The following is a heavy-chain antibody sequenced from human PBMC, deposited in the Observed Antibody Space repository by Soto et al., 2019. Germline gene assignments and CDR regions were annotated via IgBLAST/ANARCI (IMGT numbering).Heavy chain of an antibody. D-gene: IGHD5-18*01. CDR1: GFTFSGYG. J-gene: IGHJ6*02. CDR3: AKDEGWRIQLWLVSYGLDV. V-gene: IGHV3-30*18. Sequence: ESGGGVVQPGRSLRLSCEASGFTFSGYGMHWVRQAPGKGLEWVAVISYEGSTQYYAESVKGRFTISRDNAKNTLFLQMNGLRVEDTGIYYCAKDEGWRIQLWLVSYGLDVWGHGTTVTVSS. CDR2: ISYEGSTQ.